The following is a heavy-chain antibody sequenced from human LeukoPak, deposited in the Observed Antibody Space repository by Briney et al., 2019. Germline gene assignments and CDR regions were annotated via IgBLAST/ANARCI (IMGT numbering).Heavy chain of an antibody. CDR1: GFTFSSYG. CDR3: AKYSSSPLFDY. J-gene: IGHJ4*02. Sequence: HPGGSLRLSCAASGFTFSSYGMHWVRQAPGKGLEWLAFIRYDGSNKYYPDSVKGRFTISRDNSKNTLYLQMNSLRAEDTAVYYCAKYSSSPLFDYWGQGTLVTVSS. CDR2: IRYDGSNK. D-gene: IGHD6-6*01. V-gene: IGHV3-30*02.